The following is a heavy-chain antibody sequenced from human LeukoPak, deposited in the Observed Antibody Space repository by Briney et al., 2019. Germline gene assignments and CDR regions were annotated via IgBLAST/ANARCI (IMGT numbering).Heavy chain of an antibody. D-gene: IGHD3-10*01. CDR3: TKRSRGYYDY. CDR2: VYSGNDGT. J-gene: IGHJ4*02. V-gene: IGHV3-66*02. CDR1: GFTVSTDN. Sequence: AGSLRRTCAASGFTVSTDNMSWVRQVPGKGLEWVSVVYSGNDGTNYADSVRGRFTISRDDSKNMVYLQMNTLRLEDAAVYYCTKRSRGYYDYWGQGTLVTVSS.